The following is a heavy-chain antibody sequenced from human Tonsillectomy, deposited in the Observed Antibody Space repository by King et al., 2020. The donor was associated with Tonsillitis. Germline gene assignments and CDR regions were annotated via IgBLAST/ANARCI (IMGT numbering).Heavy chain of an antibody. V-gene: IGHV4-59*08. D-gene: IGHD3-22*01. CDR1: GDSISTYY. J-gene: IGHJ4*02. CDR3: ARRTYFDTTADY. Sequence: QLQESGPGLVKPSETLSLTCTVSGDSISTYYWSWIRQPPGKGLEWIGYIYYSGSTNYNPSLKSRVTMSVDTSKNQFSLNLTSVTAADTAIYYCARRTYFDTTADYWGQGTLVTVSS. CDR2: IYYSGST.